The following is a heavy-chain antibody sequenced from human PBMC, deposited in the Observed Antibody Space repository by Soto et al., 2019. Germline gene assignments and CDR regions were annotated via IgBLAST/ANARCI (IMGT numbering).Heavy chain of an antibody. Sequence: QVQLVQSGAEVKKPGASVKVSCKASGYTFTSYDINWVRQATGQGLEWMGWMNPNSGNTGYAQRFQGRVTMTTNTSISTAYMELNSLRSEETAVYYCARELTSRAVDYWGQGTLVTVSS. V-gene: IGHV1-8*01. J-gene: IGHJ4*02. CDR3: ARELTSRAVDY. D-gene: IGHD3-16*01. CDR1: GYTFTSYD. CDR2: MNPNSGNT.